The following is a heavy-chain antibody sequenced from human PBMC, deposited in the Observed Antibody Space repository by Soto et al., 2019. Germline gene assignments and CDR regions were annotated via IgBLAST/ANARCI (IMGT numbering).Heavy chain of an antibody. Sequence: GGSLRLSCAASGFTFSSYSMNWVRQAPGKGLEWVSSISSSSSYIYYADSVKGRFTISRDNAKNSLYLQMNSLRAEDTAVYYCARDDALDYAFDIWGQGTMVTVSS. CDR2: ISSSSSYI. CDR3: ARDDALDYAFDI. J-gene: IGHJ3*02. V-gene: IGHV3-21*01. CDR1: GFTFSSYS.